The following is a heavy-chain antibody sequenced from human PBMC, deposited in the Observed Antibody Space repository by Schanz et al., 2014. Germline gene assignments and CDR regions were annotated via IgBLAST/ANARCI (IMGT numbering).Heavy chain of an antibody. CDR1: RLTFANED. V-gene: IGHV3-21*01. Sequence: EEQMVESGGGLVKPGGSLILSCAASRLTFANEDIHWVRQAPGKGLEWVSVINSRNEVFSIDSVRGRFTIFRDNPKNTVYLQMNSLRAEDTAIYYCADPDIVAPSGNWGQGTQVTVSS. J-gene: IGHJ4*02. CDR2: INSRNEV. CDR3: ADPDIVAPSGN. D-gene: IGHD5-12*01.